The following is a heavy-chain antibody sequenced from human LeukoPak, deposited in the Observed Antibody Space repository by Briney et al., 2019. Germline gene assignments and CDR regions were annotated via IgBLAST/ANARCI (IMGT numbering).Heavy chain of an antibody. D-gene: IGHD3-22*01. J-gene: IGHJ4*02. CDR1: GGTFSSYA. Sequence: ASVKVSCKASGGTFSSYAISWVRQAPGQGLEWMGRIIPILGIANYAQKFQGRVTITADKYTSTAYMELSSLRSEDTAVYYCARDSSGYVDYWGQGTLVTVSS. V-gene: IGHV1-69*04. CDR3: ARDSSGYVDY. CDR2: IIPILGIA.